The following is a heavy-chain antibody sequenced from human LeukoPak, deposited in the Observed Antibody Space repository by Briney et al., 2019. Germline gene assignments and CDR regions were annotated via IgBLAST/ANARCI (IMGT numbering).Heavy chain of an antibody. CDR3: ARGQPLLFDY. CDR2: IYHSGST. CDR1: GYSISSGYY. D-gene: IGHD2-21*02. Sequence: SETLSLTCAVSGYSISSGYYWGWIRQPPGKGLEWIGSIYHSGSTYYNPSLKSRVTISVDTSQNQFSLKLSSVTAADTAVYYCARGQPLLFDYWGQGTLVTVSS. V-gene: IGHV4-38-2*01. J-gene: IGHJ4*02.